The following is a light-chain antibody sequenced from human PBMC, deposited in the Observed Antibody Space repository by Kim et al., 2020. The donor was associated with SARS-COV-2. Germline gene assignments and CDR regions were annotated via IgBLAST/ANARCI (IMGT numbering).Light chain of an antibody. J-gene: IGLJ3*02. CDR3: YSTVSSGVVRV. CDR1: AVSIQF. V-gene: IGLV3-10*01. Sequence: SPGQTARITCAGAAVSIQFAYWYRQRSGQAPVLVIYEDNKRPPRIPERVSGSSSGTTATLSISGAQVEDEADYDCYSTVSSGVVRVFGGGTRLTVL. CDR2: EDN.